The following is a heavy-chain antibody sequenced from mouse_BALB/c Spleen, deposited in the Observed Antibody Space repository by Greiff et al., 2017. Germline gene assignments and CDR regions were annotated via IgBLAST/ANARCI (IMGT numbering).Heavy chain of an antibody. Sequence: VQLQQSGAELAKPGASVKMSCKASGYTFTSYWMHWVKQRPGQGLEWIGYINPSTGYTEYNQKFKDKATLTADKTSSTAYMQLSSLTSEDSAVYFCARRGRPRYCALDYWGEGTSVTVSS. CDR3: ARRGRPRYCALDY. J-gene: IGHJ4*01. CDR2: INPSTGYT. CDR1: GYTFTSYW. V-gene: IGHV1-7*01. D-gene: IGHD1-1*01.